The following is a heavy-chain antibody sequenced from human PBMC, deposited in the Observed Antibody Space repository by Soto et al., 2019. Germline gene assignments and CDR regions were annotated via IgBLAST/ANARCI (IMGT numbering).Heavy chain of an antibody. J-gene: IGHJ3*02. V-gene: IGHV4-59*01. D-gene: IGHD1-1*01. Sequence: SLTCTVSGDSFISYFWTWTRQPPGKGLEWIGYVHYSGNTNYNPSLKSRVTISVDTSKNMLSLELSSVTAADTAVNYCARMNQLAPKRNAFDMWGQGTMVTVSS. CDR1: GDSFISYF. CDR3: ARMNQLAPKRNAFDM. CDR2: VHYSGNT.